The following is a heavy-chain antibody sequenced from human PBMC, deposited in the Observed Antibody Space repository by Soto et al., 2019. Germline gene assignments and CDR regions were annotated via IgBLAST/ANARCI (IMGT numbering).Heavy chain of an antibody. CDR2: IIPIFGTA. V-gene: IGHV1-69*13. J-gene: IGHJ2*01. Sequence: SVKVSCKASGGTFSSYAISWVRQAPGQGLEWMGGIIPIFGTANYAQKFQGRVTITADESTSTAYMELSSLRSEDTAVYCCARTRTRGDWYFDLWGRGTLVTVYS. CDR3: ARTRTRGDWYFDL. CDR1: GGTFSSYA. D-gene: IGHD1-1*01.